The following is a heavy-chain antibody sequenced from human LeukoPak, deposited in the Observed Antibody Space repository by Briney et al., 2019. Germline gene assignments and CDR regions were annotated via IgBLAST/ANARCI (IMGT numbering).Heavy chain of an antibody. Sequence: GGSLRLSCAASGFTFSSYAMSWVRQAPGKGLEWVSAISGSGGSTYYADSVKGRFTISRDNSKNTLYLQMNSLRAEDTAVYYRAKVLKRLLSPYFDYWGQGTLVTVSS. CDR1: GFTFSSYA. CDR3: AKVLKRLLSPYFDY. D-gene: IGHD3-16*01. CDR2: ISGSGGST. J-gene: IGHJ4*02. V-gene: IGHV3-23*01.